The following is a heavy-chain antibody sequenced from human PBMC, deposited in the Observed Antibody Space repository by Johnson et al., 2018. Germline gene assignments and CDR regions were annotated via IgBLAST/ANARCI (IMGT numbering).Heavy chain of an antibody. D-gene: IGHD2-15*01. Sequence: QVKLVQSGGGVVQHGRSLRLSCAASGFVFSGFAMHWVRQPPGKGLEWVAIIWYDGRQKYYADFVKGRLTISRENARNSSYLHMNNMGAGDQAVYYCARRLSYYGMDLWGQGTTVTVSS. CDR1: GFVFSGFA. CDR2: IWYDGRQK. J-gene: IGHJ6*02. V-gene: IGHV3-33*01. CDR3: ARRLSYYGMDL.